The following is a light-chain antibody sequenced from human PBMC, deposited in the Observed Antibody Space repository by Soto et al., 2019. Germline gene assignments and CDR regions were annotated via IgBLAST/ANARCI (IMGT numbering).Light chain of an antibody. V-gene: IGKV1-39*01. Sequence: DIHMTQSPSSLSASVGDRVSITCRASQSISTYLNWYQQKPGKAPKLLIYAASSLESGVPSRFSGSGSGTDFTLNISSLQPEDFATYHCQQSYSRPLTFGQGTRWIS. CDR1: QSISTY. CDR2: AAS. CDR3: QQSYSRPLT. J-gene: IGKJ1*01.